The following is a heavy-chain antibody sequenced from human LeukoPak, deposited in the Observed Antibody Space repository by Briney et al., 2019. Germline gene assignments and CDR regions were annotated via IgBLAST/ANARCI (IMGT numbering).Heavy chain of an antibody. V-gene: IGHV4-31*03. CDR3: ARHYLAYSSSFGY. Sequence: SETLSLTCTVSGGSISSGGYYWSWIRQHPGKGLEWIGYIYYSGSTYYNPSLKSRVTISVDTSKNQFSLKLSSVTAADTAVYYCARHYLAYSSSFGYWGQGTLVTVSS. J-gene: IGHJ4*02. D-gene: IGHD6-6*01. CDR2: IYYSGST. CDR1: GGSISSGGYY.